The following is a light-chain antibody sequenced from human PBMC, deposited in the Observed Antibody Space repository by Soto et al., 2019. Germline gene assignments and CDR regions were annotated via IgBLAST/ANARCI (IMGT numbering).Light chain of an antibody. CDR1: SSNIGSNT. V-gene: IGLV1-44*01. CDR3: AAWDESLNGNV. J-gene: IGLJ1*01. Sequence: QSVLTQLPSASGTPGQRVTISCSGSSSNIGSNTVNWYQQLPGTAPKLLIYSNNQRPSGVPDRFSGSKSGTSASLAISGLQSEDESDYYCAAWDESLNGNVFGTGTKVTVL. CDR2: SNN.